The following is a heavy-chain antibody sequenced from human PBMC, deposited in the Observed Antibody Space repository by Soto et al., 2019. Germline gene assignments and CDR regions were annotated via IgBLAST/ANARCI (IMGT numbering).Heavy chain of an antibody. J-gene: IGHJ6*02. V-gene: IGHV4-39*02. D-gene: IGHD3-22*01. CDR2: IYYSGST. CDR1: DGSISSSSYY. CDR3: AGEYYYDSSGYYHLYGMDV. Sequence: PSETLALTCTVSDGSISSSSYYWGWIRQPPGKGLEWIGSIYYSGSTYYNPSLKSRVTISVDTSKNQFSLKLSSVTAADTAVYYCAGEYYYDSSGYYHLYGMDVWGQGTTVTVSS.